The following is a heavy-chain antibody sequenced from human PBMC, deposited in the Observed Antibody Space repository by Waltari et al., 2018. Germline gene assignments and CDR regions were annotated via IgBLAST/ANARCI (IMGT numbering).Heavy chain of an antibody. D-gene: IGHD1-1*01. Sequence: QVQLQESGPGLVKSSETLSLTCTISGGSIRSYYWSWIRQPAGKGLEWSGRNYSSGSTNYSPSRDSRVSMSIDTSTNQFSLKLKSVTAADTAIYYCTRERRQLELVASFDVWGHGTKVSVSS. CDR1: GGSIRSYY. CDR3: TRERRQLELVASFDV. J-gene: IGHJ3*01. V-gene: IGHV4-4*07. CDR2: NYSSGST.